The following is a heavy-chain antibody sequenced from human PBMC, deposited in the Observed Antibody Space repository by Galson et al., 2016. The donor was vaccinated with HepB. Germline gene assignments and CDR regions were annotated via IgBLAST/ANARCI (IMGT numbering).Heavy chain of an antibody. CDR1: GFMFKDYS. V-gene: IGHV3-21*01. CDR3: VRETHKKWLGSPTP. D-gene: IGHD6-19*01. J-gene: IGHJ5*02. CDR2: IDSTSTYI. Sequence: SLRLSCAGSGFMFKDYSMHWVRQAPGKGLEWVSSIDSTSTYIYYGDSLEGRFTISRDNAKNSLYLQMTSLRAEDTAVYYCVRETHKKWLGSPTPWGQGTLVTVSS.